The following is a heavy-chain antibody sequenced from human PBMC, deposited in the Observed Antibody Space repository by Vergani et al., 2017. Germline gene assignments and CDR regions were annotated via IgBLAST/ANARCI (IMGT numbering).Heavy chain of an antibody. Sequence: EVQLVESGGGLVQPGGSLRLSCAASGFIFSHYWMSWVRQAPGKGLEWVSYISSSSSAIYYAESVKGRFAISRDNAKNPLFLQMNSLRAEDTAVYYCVTEVVVTTTGAFDVWCQGTMVTVSS. CDR2: ISSSSSAI. D-gene: IGHD3-22*01. CDR1: GFIFSHYW. J-gene: IGHJ3*01. V-gene: IGHV3-48*01. CDR3: VTEVVVTTTGAFDV.